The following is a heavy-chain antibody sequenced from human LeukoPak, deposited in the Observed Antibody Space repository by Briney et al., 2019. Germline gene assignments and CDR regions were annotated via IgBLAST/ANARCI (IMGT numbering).Heavy chain of an antibody. CDR3: ASLTYGDYLNWFDP. D-gene: IGHD4-17*01. V-gene: IGHV4-34*01. J-gene: IGHJ5*02. CDR2: INHSGST. CDR1: GGSFSGYY. Sequence: SETLSLTCAVYGGSFSGYYWSWIRQPPGKGLEWIGEINHSGSTNYNPSLKSRVTIPVDTSKNQFSLKLSSVTAADTAVYYCASLTYGDYLNWFDPWGQGTLVTVSS.